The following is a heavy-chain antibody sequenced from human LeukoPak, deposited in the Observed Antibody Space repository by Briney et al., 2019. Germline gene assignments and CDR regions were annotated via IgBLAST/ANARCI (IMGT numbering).Heavy chain of an antibody. CDR3: ARGSGYCSSTSCYGSWFDP. J-gene: IGHJ5*02. CDR2: INHSGST. D-gene: IGHD2-2*01. Sequence: SETLSLTCAVYGGSFSGYYWSWIRQPPGKGLEWIGEINHSGSTNYNPSLKSRVTISVDTSKNQFSLKLCSVTAADTAVYYCARGSGYCSSTSCYGSWFDPWGQGTLVTVSS. CDR1: GGSFSGYY. V-gene: IGHV4-34*01.